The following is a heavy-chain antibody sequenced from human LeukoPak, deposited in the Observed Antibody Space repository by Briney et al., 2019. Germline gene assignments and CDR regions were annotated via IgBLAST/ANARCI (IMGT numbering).Heavy chain of an antibody. J-gene: IGHJ5*02. D-gene: IGHD6-13*01. CDR1: GGSISGYY. Sequence: PSETLSLTCTVSGGSISGYYWSWIRQPPGKGLEWLGYIYYSGSTNYNPSLKSRVTISVDTSKNQCSLKLSSVTAADTAVYYCAIRSGYSSSYWFDPWGQGTLVTVSS. CDR3: AIRSGYSSSYWFDP. CDR2: IYYSGST. V-gene: IGHV4-59*01.